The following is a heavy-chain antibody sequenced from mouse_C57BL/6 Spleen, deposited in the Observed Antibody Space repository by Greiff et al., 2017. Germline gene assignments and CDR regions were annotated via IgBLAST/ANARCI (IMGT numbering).Heavy chain of an antibody. D-gene: IGHD1-1*01. Sequence: QVQLQQPGAELVKPGASVKLSCKASGYTFTSYWMNWVKQRPGEGLEWIGQIYPGDGDTNYNGKFKGKATLTADKSSSTAYMQLSSLTSEDSAVYYCAAYDSSYGGFYFDYWGQGTTLTVSS. CDR2: IYPGDGDT. CDR3: AAYDSSYGGFYFDY. CDR1: GYTFTSYW. J-gene: IGHJ2*01. V-gene: IGHV1-80*01.